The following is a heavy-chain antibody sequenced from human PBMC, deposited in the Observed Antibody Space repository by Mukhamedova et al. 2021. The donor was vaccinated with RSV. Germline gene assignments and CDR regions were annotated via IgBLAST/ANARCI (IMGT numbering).Heavy chain of an antibody. CDR2: IYYSGST. Sequence: GLEWIGYIYYSGSTYYNPSLKSRVTISVDTSKNQFSLKLSSVTAADTAVYYCAREAVGTGRRHSAGGRGTRVTVS. CDR3: AREAVGTGRRHSA. V-gene: IGHV4-31*02. J-gene: IGHJ4*02. D-gene: IGHD7-27*01.